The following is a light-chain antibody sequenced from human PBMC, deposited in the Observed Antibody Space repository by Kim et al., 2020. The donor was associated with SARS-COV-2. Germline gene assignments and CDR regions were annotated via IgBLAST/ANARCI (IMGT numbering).Light chain of an antibody. CDR2: VND. Sequence: HSVSMSRSGSSSITVGNNANWHQPVHGPAPPLLSYVNDQGPAGVRDRFSGSKSGTSAPLASAGLQSEDEADYFCATWDDRLKGRYVFGPGTKVTVL. CDR3: ATWDDRLKGRYV. J-gene: IGLJ1*01. CDR1: SSITVGNN. V-gene: IGLV1-44*01.